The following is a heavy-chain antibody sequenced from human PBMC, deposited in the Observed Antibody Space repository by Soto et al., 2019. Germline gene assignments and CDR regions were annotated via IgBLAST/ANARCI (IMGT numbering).Heavy chain of an antibody. D-gene: IGHD1-26*01. J-gene: IGHJ5*02. CDR3: AKNQGVELVPLATVDWFDP. CDR2: ISGSGLNK. V-gene: IGHV3-23*01. Sequence: GGSLRLSCAASGFTFENFGMSWVRQAPGEGLEWISSISGSGLNKYYADSVKGRFTISRDNSKNTVYLELSNLRAEDTAVYHCAKNQGVELVPLATVDWFDPWGQGSVVTVSS. CDR1: GFTFENFG.